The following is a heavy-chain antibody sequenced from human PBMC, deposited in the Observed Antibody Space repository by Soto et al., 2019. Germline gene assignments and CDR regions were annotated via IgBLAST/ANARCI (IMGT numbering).Heavy chain of an antibody. V-gene: IGHV3-23*01. Sequence: GGSLRLSCAASGFTFSSYAMSWVRQAPGKGLEWVSAISGSGGSTYYADSVKGRFTISRDNSKNTLYLQMNSLRAEDTAVYYCAKSEAGELLHYYFDYWGQGTLVTVSS. J-gene: IGHJ4*02. CDR3: AKSEAGELLHYYFDY. CDR1: GFTFSSYA. CDR2: ISGSGGST. D-gene: IGHD1-26*01.